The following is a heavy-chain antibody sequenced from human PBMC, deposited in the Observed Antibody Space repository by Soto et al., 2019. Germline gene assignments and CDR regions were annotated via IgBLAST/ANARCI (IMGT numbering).Heavy chain of an antibody. CDR2: IYYSGST. V-gene: IGHV4-59*12. D-gene: IGHD2-8*02. J-gene: IGHJ4*02. CDR3: ARDKITGLFDY. Sequence: SETLSLTCVVSGGSLSSYYWSWIRQPPGKGLEWIGYIYYSGSTNYNPSLKSRVTISVDTSKNQFSLKLTSVTAADTAVYYCARDKITGLFDYWGQGTLVTVSS. CDR1: GGSLSSYY.